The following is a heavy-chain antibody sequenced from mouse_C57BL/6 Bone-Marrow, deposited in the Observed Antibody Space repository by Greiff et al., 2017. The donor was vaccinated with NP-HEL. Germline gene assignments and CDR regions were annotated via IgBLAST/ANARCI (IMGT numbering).Heavy chain of an antibody. CDR2: ISSGGDYI. CDR3: TRGGYYGSSYGYAMDY. CDR1: GFTFSSYA. V-gene: IGHV5-9-1*02. D-gene: IGHD1-1*01. J-gene: IGHJ4*01. Sequence: EVKLMESGEGLVKPGGSLKLSCAASGFTFSSYAMSWVRQTPEKRLEWVAYISSGGDYIYYADTVKGRFTISRDNARHTLYLQMSSLKSDDTAMYYCTRGGYYGSSYGYAMDYWGQGTSVTVSS.